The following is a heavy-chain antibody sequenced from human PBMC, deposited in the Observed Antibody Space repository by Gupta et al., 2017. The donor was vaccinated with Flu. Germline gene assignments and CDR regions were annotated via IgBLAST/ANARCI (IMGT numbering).Heavy chain of an antibody. CDR2: IKSDESSA. D-gene: IGHD2-15*01. CDR3: ARDGAGDCSGGSCYSWFDP. Sequence: WVRQDPGKGLVWVSRIKSDESSASYADSVKGRFTISRDNAKNTLYLQMNSLRAEDTAVYYCARDGAGDCSGGSCYSWFDPWGQGTLVTVSS. V-gene: IGHV3-74*01. J-gene: IGHJ5*02.